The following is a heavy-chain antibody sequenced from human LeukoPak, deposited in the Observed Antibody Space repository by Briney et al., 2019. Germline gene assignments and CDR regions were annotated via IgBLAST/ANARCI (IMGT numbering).Heavy chain of an antibody. Sequence: SVKVSCKASGGTFSSYAISWVRQAPGQGLEWMGRIIPILGIANYAQKFQGRVTITADKSTSTAYMELSSLRSEDTAVYYCARTRGVYSSGWLFDYWGQGTLVTVSS. CDR1: GGTFSSYA. J-gene: IGHJ4*02. CDR3: ARTRGVYSSGWLFDY. CDR2: IIPILGIA. D-gene: IGHD6-19*01. V-gene: IGHV1-69*04.